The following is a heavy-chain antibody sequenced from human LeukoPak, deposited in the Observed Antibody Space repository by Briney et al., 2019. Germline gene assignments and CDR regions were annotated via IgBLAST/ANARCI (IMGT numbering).Heavy chain of an antibody. Sequence: PSETLSLTCTVSGGSIGSNNYYWGWIRQPPGKGLEWIGSIYYSGSTYYNPSLKSRVTISVDTSKNQFSLKLSSVTAADTAVYYCARAGGVLRYFDWLSDAFDIWGQGTMVTVSS. D-gene: IGHD3-9*01. CDR2: IYYSGST. CDR3: ARAGGVLRYFDWLSDAFDI. V-gene: IGHV4-39*07. J-gene: IGHJ3*02. CDR1: GGSIGSNNYY.